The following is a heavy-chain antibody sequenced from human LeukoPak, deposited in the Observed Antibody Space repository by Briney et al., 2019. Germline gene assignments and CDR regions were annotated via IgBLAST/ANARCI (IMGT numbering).Heavy chain of an antibody. D-gene: IGHD6-13*01. V-gene: IGHV4-59*01. CDR1: GGSISSYY. CDR2: IYYSGST. J-gene: IGHJ6*02. Sequence: PSETLSLTCTVSGGSISSYYWSWIRQPPGKGLEWIGYIYYSGSTNYNPSLKSRVTISVDTSKNQFSLKLSSVTAADTAVYYCARTGYCSSRYVSSEVWPGYDYYYGMDVWGQGTTVTVSS. CDR3: ARTGYCSSRYVSSEVWPGYDYYYGMDV.